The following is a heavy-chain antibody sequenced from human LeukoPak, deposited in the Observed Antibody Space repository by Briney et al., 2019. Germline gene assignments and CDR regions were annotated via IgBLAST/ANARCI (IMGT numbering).Heavy chain of an antibody. CDR1: GYSISSGYY. Sequence: SETLSLTCTVSGYSISSGYYWGWIRQPPGKGLEWIGSIYHSGSTYYNPSLKSRVTISVDTSKNQFSLKLSSVTAADTAVYYCVRGPHRTSSSNWFDPWGQGTLVTVSS. D-gene: IGHD6-6*01. V-gene: IGHV4-38-2*02. CDR3: VRGPHRTSSSNWFDP. J-gene: IGHJ5*02. CDR2: IYHSGST.